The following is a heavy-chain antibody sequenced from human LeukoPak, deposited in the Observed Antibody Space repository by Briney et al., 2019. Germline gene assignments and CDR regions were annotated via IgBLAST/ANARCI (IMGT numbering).Heavy chain of an antibody. CDR3: ARGIEGYDVLTGYYP. V-gene: IGHV1-18*01. Sequence: ASVKVSCKASGYTFSDYGITWVRQAPGQGLEWMGWTNVHYGNINYAQKFQGRISMTTDTSTTTAFMELRSLRSDDTAVYYCARGIEGYDVLTGYYPWGQGTLVTVSS. D-gene: IGHD3-9*01. CDR1: GYTFSDYG. CDR2: TNVHYGNI. J-gene: IGHJ5*02.